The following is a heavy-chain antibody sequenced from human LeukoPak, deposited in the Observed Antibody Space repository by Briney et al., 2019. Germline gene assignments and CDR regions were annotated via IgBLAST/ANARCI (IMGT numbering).Heavy chain of an antibody. CDR1: GYTFTNYW. D-gene: IGHD5-18*01. CDR2: IYPGDSDT. J-gene: IGHJ4*02. CDR3: VRHGRGGYIYGIDY. Sequence: GESLKISCKGSGYTFTNYWIGWVRQMPGKGLEFMGIIYPGDSDTRYSPSFQGQVTISVDKSINTAYLQWSSLQASDTAIYYCVRHGRGGYIYGIDYWGQGTLVTVSS. V-gene: IGHV5-51*01.